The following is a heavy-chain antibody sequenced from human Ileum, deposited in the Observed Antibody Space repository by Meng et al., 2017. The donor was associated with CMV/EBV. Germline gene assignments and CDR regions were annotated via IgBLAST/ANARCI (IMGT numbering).Heavy chain of an antibody. CDR1: GFTLSSHE. Sequence: GESLKISCAASGFTLSSHEMHWFRQPPGKGLEWISYIHNRDGTIYYAESVKGRFTTSRDNAKNSLYLQMNSLGAEDTATYYCARTPICNFWTGYDIDHWGRGTLVTVSS. CDR2: IHNRDGTI. J-gene: IGHJ4*02. V-gene: IGHV3-48*03. CDR3: ARTPICNFWTGYDIDH. D-gene: IGHD3/OR15-3a*01.